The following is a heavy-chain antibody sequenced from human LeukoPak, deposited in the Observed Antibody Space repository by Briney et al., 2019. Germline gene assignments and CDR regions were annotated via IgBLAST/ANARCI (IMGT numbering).Heavy chain of an antibody. D-gene: IGHD2-15*01. CDR3: ARDRRYCSGGSCQSYWYFDL. CDR1: GFTVSSNY. J-gene: IGHJ2*01. Sequence: GGSLRLSCAASGFTVSSNYMSWVRQAPGKGLEWVSVIYSGGSTYYADSVKGRFTISRDNSKNTLYLQMNSLRAEDTAVYYCARDRRYCSGGSCQSYWYFDLWGRGTLVTVSS. CDR2: IYSGGST. V-gene: IGHV3-53*01.